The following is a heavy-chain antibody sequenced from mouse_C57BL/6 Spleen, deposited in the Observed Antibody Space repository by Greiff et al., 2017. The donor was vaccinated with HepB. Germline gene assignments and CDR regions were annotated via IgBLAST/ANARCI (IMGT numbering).Heavy chain of an antibody. Sequence: QVQLQQPGAELVRPGSSVKLSCKASGYTFTSYWMHWVKQRPIQGLEWIGNIDPSDSETHYNQKFKDKATLTVDKSSSTAYMQLSSLTSEDSAVYYCATSDYYGSSSWYFDVWGTGTTVTVSS. CDR2: IDPSDSET. J-gene: IGHJ1*03. CDR3: ATSDYYGSSSWYFDV. CDR1: GYTFTSYW. V-gene: IGHV1-52*01. D-gene: IGHD1-1*01.